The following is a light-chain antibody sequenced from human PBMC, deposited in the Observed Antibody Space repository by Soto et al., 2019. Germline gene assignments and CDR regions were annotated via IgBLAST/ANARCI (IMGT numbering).Light chain of an antibody. V-gene: IGKV3-15*01. CDR3: HQYHNLWA. Sequence: IVMTQSPATLSVSPGKRATLSCRASQNIYSNVAWYQQRPGQAPRLLIYRESTRAPGIPARFSGSGSGTEFTLTISSLQSEDFTVYSCHQYHNLWAFGQGTKVDIK. J-gene: IGKJ1*01. CDR1: QNIYSN. CDR2: RES.